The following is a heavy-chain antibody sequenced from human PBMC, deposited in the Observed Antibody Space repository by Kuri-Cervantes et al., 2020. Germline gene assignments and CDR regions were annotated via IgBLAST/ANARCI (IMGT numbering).Heavy chain of an antibody. D-gene: IGHD3-3*01. J-gene: IGHJ4*02. CDR1: GFTFSSYW. CDR2: IKQDGSEK. Sequence: GESLKISCAASGFTFSSYWMSWVRQAPGKGLEWVANIKQDGSEKYYVDSVKGRFTISRDNAKNSLYLQMNSLRAGDTAVYYCATRILRKYYGVDYWGQGTLVTVSS. CDR3: ATRILRKYYGVDY. V-gene: IGHV3-7*01.